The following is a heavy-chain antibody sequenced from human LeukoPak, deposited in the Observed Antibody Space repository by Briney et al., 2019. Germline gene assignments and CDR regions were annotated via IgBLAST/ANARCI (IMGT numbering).Heavy chain of an antibody. D-gene: IGHD3-10*01. V-gene: IGHV4-34*01. J-gene: IGHJ4*02. CDR3: ARDPQYYYGSGYYFDY. CDR2: INHSGST. Sequence: PSGTLSLTCAVYGGSFSGYYWSWIRQPPGKGLEWIGEINHSGSTNYNPSLKSRVTISVDTSKDQFSLKLSSVTAADTAVYYCARDPQYYYGSGYYFDYWGQGTLVTVSS. CDR1: GGSFSGYY.